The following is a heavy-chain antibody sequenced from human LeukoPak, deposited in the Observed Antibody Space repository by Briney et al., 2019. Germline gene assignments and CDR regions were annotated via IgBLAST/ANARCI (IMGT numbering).Heavy chain of an antibody. J-gene: IGHJ4*02. Sequence: SETLSLTCTVSGYAISSGYYWGWIRQPPGKGLEWIGSIYHSGSTYYNPSLKSRVTISVDTSKNQFSLKLSSVTAADTAVYYCAREETATITKVFDYWGQGTLVTVSS. D-gene: IGHD5-24*01. CDR2: IYHSGST. CDR3: AREETATITKVFDY. V-gene: IGHV4-38-2*02. CDR1: GYAISSGYY.